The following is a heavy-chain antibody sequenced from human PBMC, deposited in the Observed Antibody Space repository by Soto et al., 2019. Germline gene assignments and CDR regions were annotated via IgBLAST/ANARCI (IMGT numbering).Heavy chain of an antibody. D-gene: IGHD6-13*01. V-gene: IGHV4-39*01. Sequence: LETLPLTCTVSGGSGGNIGYSWGWIRQSPGKRLEWIGSVSFSGSKYYNPALRSRVTFSVDTSKTLISLRLRSVTAADTAVYYCARGSTGQRRDWFDPWGQGTLVTAPQ. CDR1: GGSGGNIGYS. CDR2: VSFSGSK. CDR3: ARGSTGQRRDWFDP. J-gene: IGHJ5*02.